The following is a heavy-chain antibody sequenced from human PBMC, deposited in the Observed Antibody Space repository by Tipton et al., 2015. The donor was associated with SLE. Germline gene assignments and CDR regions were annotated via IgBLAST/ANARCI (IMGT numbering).Heavy chain of an antibody. CDR3: ARGLLTWRGAIVGVDV. D-gene: IGHD2-21*01. Sequence: TLSLTCTVSGGSISSYYWSWIRQPPGKGLEWIGYISDGGGTNHNPSLKSRVTISVDPAKNQFSLKLTSVTAADPAVYYCARGLLTWRGAIVGVDVWGQGTTVNVSS. V-gene: IGHV4-59*08. J-gene: IGHJ6*02. CDR2: ISDGGGT. CDR1: GGSISSYY.